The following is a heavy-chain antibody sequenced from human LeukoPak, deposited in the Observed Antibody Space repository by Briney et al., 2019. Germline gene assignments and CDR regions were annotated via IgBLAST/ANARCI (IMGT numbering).Heavy chain of an antibody. V-gene: IGHV3-66*01. Sequence: GGSLRLSCAASGFIFSSYAMSWVRQAPGKGLEWVSVIYSGGSTFYADSVKGRFTISRDNSKNTLYLQMNSLRAEDTAVYYCARVELGGQGGAFDIWGQGTMVTVSS. J-gene: IGHJ3*02. CDR2: IYSGGST. CDR1: GFIFSSYA. CDR3: ARVELGGQGGAFDI. D-gene: IGHD1-26*01.